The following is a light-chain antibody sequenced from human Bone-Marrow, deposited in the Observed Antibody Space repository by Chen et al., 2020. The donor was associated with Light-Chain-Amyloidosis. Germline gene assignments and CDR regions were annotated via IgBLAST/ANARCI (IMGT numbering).Light chain of an antibody. CDR2: ENN. CDR1: NSNIVINY. Sequence: QSVLTQPPSVSAAPGQKVTISCSGSNSNIVINYVSWYQQLPGTSPKLLIYENNQRPSESPDRFSGSKSGTSATLGVAGLQTGDEADYYCATWDSSLTVWMFGGGTKLTVL. V-gene: IGLV1-51*02. J-gene: IGLJ3*02. CDR3: ATWDSSLTVWM.